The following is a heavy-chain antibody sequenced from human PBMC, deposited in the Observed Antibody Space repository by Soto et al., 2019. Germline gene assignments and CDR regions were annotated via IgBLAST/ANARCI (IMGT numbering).Heavy chain of an antibody. D-gene: IGHD3-10*01. J-gene: IGHJ4*02. V-gene: IGHV3-66*01. Sequence: GGSLRLSCAGSGFTVSRNYMTWLRQTPGKGLEWVSVIYAGGTTYYADSVKGRFMISRDISSNTLSLQMDNLRVEDTVVYYCARGLHSESMSLSLAAYWGKEIVVTVS. CDR3: ARGLHSESMSLSLAAY. CDR1: GFTVSRNY. CDR2: IYAGGTT.